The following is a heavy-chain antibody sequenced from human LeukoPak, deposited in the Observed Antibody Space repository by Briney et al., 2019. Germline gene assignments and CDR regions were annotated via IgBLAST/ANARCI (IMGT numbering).Heavy chain of an antibody. J-gene: IGHJ4*02. CDR3: ARDQERATTFDY. CDR1: GFTFRNPS. CDR2: ISSSISYI. D-gene: IGHD1-26*01. V-gene: IGHV3-21*01. Sequence: GGSLRHSRAPSGFTFRNPSMNAVPAGPGGGVECGSSISSSISYIYYTDSAKGRFTFSRDNAKNTLYLQMNSLRAADTAAYYCARDQERATTFDYWGQGTLVTVSS.